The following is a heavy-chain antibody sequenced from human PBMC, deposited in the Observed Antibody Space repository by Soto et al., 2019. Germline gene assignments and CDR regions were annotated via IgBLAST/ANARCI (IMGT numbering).Heavy chain of an antibody. CDR1: GGSFSGYY. D-gene: IGHD2-8*01. CDR3: ARGRARRGYCTNGVCYYFDY. J-gene: IGHJ4*02. Sequence: PSETLSLTCAVYGGSFSGYYWSWIRQPPGRGLEWIGEINHSGSTNYNPSLKSRVTISVDTSKNQFSLKLSSVTAADTAVYYCARGRARRGYCTNGVCYYFDYWGQGTLVTLSS. CDR2: INHSGST. V-gene: IGHV4-34*01.